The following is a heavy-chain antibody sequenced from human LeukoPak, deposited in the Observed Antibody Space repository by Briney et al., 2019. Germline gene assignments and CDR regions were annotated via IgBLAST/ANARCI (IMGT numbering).Heavy chain of an antibody. CDR1: GGSISSSSYY. V-gene: IGHV4-39*01. CDR3: ATTYSSSWPPFDY. Sequence: PSETQSLTCTVSGGSISSSSYYWGWIRQPPGEGLEWIGSIYYSGSTYYNPSLKSRVTISVDTSKNQFSLKLSSVTAADTAVYYCATTYSSSWPPFDYWGQGTLVTVSS. CDR2: IYYSGST. D-gene: IGHD6-13*01. J-gene: IGHJ4*02.